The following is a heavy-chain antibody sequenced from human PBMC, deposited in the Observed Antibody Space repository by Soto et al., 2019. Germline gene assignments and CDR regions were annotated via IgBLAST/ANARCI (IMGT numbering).Heavy chain of an antibody. CDR3: ARARRGSYYYDSSGYPPHMDV. J-gene: IGHJ6*02. CDR2: IYYSGST. CDR1: GGPVSSGSYY. D-gene: IGHD3-22*01. V-gene: IGHV4-61*01. Sequence: SETLSLTCTVSGGPVSSGSYYWSWIRQPPGKGLEWSGYIYYSGSTNYNPSLKSRVTISVDTSKNQFSLKLSSVTAADTAVYYCARARRGSYYYDSSGYPPHMDVWGQGTTVTVSS.